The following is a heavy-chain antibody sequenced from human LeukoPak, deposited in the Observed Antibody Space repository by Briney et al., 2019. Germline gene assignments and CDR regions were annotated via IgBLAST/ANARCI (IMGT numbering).Heavy chain of an antibody. CDR3: AIVDYYYYGMDV. CDR1: GYTFTSYG. Sequence: GASVKISCKASGYTFTSYGISWVRQAPGQGLEWMGWISAYNGNTNYAQKLQGRVTVTTNTSTSTAYMELRSLRSDDTAVYYCAIVDYYYYGMDVWGQGTTVTVSS. CDR2: ISAYNGNT. J-gene: IGHJ6*02. V-gene: IGHV1-18*01.